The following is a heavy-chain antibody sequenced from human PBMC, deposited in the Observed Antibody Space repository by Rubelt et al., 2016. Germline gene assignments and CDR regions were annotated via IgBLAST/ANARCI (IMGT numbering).Heavy chain of an antibody. V-gene: IGHV1-69*01. D-gene: IGHD3-3*01. CDR3: ATGGDFGVVIPNWFDP. J-gene: IGHJ5*02. Sequence: QVQLVQSGAEVKKPGSSVKVSCKASAGTFSRYAISWVRQAPGQGLEWMGGIIHIFGTANYAKKFQGSVTITADEATSAAYMELSSLRSEDTAVYYCATGGDFGVVIPNWFDPWGQGTLVTVSS. CDR1: AGTFSRYA. CDR2: IIHIFGTA.